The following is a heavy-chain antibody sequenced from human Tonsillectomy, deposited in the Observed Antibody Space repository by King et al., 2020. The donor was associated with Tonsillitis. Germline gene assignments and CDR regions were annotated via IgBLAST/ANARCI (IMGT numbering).Heavy chain of an antibody. V-gene: IGHV3-30-3*01. Sequence: VQLVESGGGVVQPGRSLRLSCAASGFTFSSYAMHWVRQAPGKGLEGVAVISYDGSNKYYADSVKGRFTISRDNSKNTLYLQMNSLRAEDTAVYYCARGDYDSSGYYFDYWGQGTLVTVSS. CDR3: ARGDYDSSGYYFDY. CDR1: GFTFSSYA. CDR2: ISYDGSNK. J-gene: IGHJ4*02. D-gene: IGHD3-22*01.